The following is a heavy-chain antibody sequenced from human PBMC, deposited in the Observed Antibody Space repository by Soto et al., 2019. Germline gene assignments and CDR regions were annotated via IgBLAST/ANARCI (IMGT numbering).Heavy chain of an antibody. V-gene: IGHV3-30-3*01. CDR3: ARELPFWIDNWFDP. J-gene: IGHJ5*02. Sequence: QVQLVESGGGVVQPGRSLRLSCAASGFTFSSYAMHWVRQAPGKGLEWVAVISYDGSNKYYADSVQGRFTISRDNSKNTLYLQMNSLRAEDTAVYYCARELPFWIDNWFDPWGQGTLVTVSS. CDR2: ISYDGSNK. CDR1: GFTFSSYA. D-gene: IGHD3-3*01.